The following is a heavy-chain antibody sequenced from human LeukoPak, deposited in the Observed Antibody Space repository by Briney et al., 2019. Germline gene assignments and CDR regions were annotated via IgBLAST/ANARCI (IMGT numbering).Heavy chain of an antibody. Sequence: ASVKVSCKLSGGIFSKYAISWVRQATGQGLEWIGRVIPIVDIAKYEQKFQGRVTITADKSTNTAYMELNSLKSEDTAVYYCARDGFPHYFNGGDYWDAFDVWGQGTMVTVSS. CDR1: GGIFSKYA. V-gene: IGHV1-69*04. D-gene: IGHD2-21*01. CDR3: ARDGFPHYFNGGDYWDAFDV. CDR2: VIPIVDIA. J-gene: IGHJ3*01.